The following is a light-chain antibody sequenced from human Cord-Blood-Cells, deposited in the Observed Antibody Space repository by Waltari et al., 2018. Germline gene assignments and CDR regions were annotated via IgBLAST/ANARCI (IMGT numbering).Light chain of an antibody. J-gene: IGLJ3*02. CDR2: YKSDSDK. CDR3: MIWHSSAWV. V-gene: IGLV5-45*01. CDR1: SGINVGTYR. Sequence: QAVLTQLASLSASPGASASLTCTLRSGINVGTYRIYWYQQKPGSPPQYLLRYKSDSDKQQGSGVPCRFSGSKDASANAGILLISGLQSEDEADYYCMIWHSSAWVFGGGTKLTVL.